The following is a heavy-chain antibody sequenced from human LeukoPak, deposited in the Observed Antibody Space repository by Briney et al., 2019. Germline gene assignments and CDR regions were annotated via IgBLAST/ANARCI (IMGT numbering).Heavy chain of an antibody. CDR1: GFPFSSYA. Sequence: GSLRLSFAASGFPFSSYAMSWVPQAPGKGLEWVSAISSRGGSTYYADSVKGRFPIPRDNSKNTLYLQMNSLRAEDTAVYYCAKGGVAYSSAYGMDVWGQGTTVTVSS. CDR2: ISSRGGST. J-gene: IGHJ6*02. D-gene: IGHD3-10*01. V-gene: IGHV3-23*01. CDR3: AKGGVAYSSAYGMDV.